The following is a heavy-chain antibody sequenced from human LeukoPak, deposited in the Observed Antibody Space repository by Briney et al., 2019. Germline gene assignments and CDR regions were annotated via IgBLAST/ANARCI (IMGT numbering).Heavy chain of an antibody. CDR2: ISGSGGST. CDR1: GFTFSSYA. J-gene: IGHJ4*02. D-gene: IGHD4-17*01. Sequence: GGSLRLSCAASGFTFSSYAMSWVRQAPGKGLEWVSAISGSGGSTYYADSVKGRFTISRDNSKNTLYLQMNSLRAEDTAVYYCAKVQVGVTVTYGPFDYWGQGTLVTVSS. CDR3: AKVQVGVTVTYGPFDY. V-gene: IGHV3-23*01.